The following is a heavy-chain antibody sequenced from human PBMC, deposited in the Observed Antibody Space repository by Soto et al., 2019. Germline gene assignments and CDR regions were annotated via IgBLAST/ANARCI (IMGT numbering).Heavy chain of an antibody. CDR2: INSDGSSA. CDR3: VRGAPFDY. CDR1: GFTFSSYW. V-gene: IGHV3-74*01. J-gene: IGHJ4*02. Sequence: EEPLVESGGGLVQPGGSLTLSCAASGFTFSSYWMHWVRQDPGKGLVWVSRINSDGSSADYADSVRGRFTISRDNARSTLYLQMNSLRAEDTTVYYCVRGAPFDYWGQGTLVTVSS.